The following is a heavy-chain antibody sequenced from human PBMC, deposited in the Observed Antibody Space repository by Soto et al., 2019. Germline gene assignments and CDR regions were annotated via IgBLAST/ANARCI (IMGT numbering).Heavy chain of an antibody. CDR2: IYHSGTT. J-gene: IGHJ4*02. V-gene: IGHV4-4*02. D-gene: IGHD3-10*01. CDR3: ARRGYYYYCSGSHSYFAF. Sequence: QVQLQESGPGLVKPSGTLSLTCAVSGVSIISSQWWSWVRQSPGKGLEWIGAIYHSGTTNYNPSLKSRVTTSVAESNNQFSLRINSVTAADTAVYYCARRGYYYYCSGSHSYFAFWGQGAL. CDR1: GVSIISSQW.